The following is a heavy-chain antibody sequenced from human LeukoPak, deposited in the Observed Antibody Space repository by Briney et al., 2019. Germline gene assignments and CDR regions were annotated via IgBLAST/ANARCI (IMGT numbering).Heavy chain of an antibody. Sequence: GGSLRLSCAASGFTDSSNYMSWVRQAPGKGLEWVSVIYSGGRTYYADSVKGRFTISRDNSKNTLYLQINSLRAEDTAVYYCAKNGVPVRLWGQGTLVTVSS. CDR3: AKNGVPVRL. CDR1: GFTDSSNY. J-gene: IGHJ4*02. CDR2: IYSGGRT. D-gene: IGHD4-17*01. V-gene: IGHV3-53*01.